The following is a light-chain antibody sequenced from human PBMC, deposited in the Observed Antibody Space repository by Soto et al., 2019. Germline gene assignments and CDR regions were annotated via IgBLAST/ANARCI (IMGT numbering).Light chain of an antibody. V-gene: IGKV3-20*01. Sequence: ELVVTQSPGTLSLSPGERATLSCRASQSVSSSYLAWYQQNRGQAPRLLIYGASSRAPGIPDRFGGSGSGTDVTITIIRLEPEDFAVDYCQQYGRSRWTFGQGTKVEIK. CDR2: GAS. CDR3: QQYGRSRWT. CDR1: QSVSSSY. J-gene: IGKJ1*01.